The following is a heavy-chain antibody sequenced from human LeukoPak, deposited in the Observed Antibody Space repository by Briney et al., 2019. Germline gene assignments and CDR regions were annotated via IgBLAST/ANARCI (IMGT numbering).Heavy chain of an antibody. CDR3: GRGFSSIDY. CDR1: GFTFDGYT. Sequence: GGPLRLSCGASGFTFDGYTMHWVRQAPGKGLEWVSLISWNGGSTSYADSVKGRFTISRDNSKDSLYLQMNSLRTDDTALYYCGRGFSSIDYWGQGTLVTVSS. D-gene: IGHD3-3*01. V-gene: IGHV3-43*01. J-gene: IGHJ4*02. CDR2: ISWNGGST.